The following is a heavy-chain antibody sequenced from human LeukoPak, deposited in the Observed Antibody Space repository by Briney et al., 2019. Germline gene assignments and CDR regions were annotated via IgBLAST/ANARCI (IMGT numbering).Heavy chain of an antibody. Sequence: GASVKVSCKASGDSFGTYGITWVRQALGQGLEWMGGFNPIFGSAQYAQKFQGRVTITMDVSARTVYMELSSLRSEDTAVYYCARAHAALGSPDYWGQGTLVTASS. CDR3: ARAHAALGSPDY. CDR2: FNPIFGSA. J-gene: IGHJ4*02. CDR1: GDSFGTYG. D-gene: IGHD6-25*01. V-gene: IGHV1-69*05.